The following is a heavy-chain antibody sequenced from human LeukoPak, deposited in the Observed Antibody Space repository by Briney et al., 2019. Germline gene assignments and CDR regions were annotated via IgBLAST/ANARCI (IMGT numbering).Heavy chain of an antibody. V-gene: IGHV4-30-2*01. CDR3: ARVAVAGWFDP. Sequence: SETLSLTCAVSGGSISSGGYSWSWIRQPPGKGLEWIGYIYHSGSTYYNPSLKSRVTISVDRSKNQFSLKLSSVTAADTAVYYCARVAVAGWFDPWGQGTLVTVSS. J-gene: IGHJ5*02. CDR1: GGSISSGGYS. CDR2: IYHSGST. D-gene: IGHD4-23*01.